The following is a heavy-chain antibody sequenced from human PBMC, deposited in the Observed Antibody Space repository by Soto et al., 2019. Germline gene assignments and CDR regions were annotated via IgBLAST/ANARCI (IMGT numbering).Heavy chain of an antibody. Sequence: EVQLVESGGGLVKPGGSLRLSCAASGFTFSNAWMSWVRQAPGKGLEWVGRIKSKTDGGTTDYAAPVKGRFTISRDDSKNTLYLQMNSLKTEDTAVYYCTTDGFGHIKLHAFDIWGQGTMVTVSS. CDR1: GFTFSNAW. CDR2: IKSKTDGGTT. J-gene: IGHJ3*02. V-gene: IGHV3-15*01. CDR3: TTDGFGHIKLHAFDI. D-gene: IGHD1-7*01.